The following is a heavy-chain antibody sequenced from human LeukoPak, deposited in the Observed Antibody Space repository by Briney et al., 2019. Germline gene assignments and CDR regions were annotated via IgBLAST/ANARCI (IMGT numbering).Heavy chain of an antibody. CDR1: GFTFSSYA. D-gene: IGHD2-2*01. CDR2: ISYDGSNK. J-gene: IGHJ4*02. V-gene: IGHV3-30*04. CDR3: ARDPDCSSTSCYASLRGGTDY. Sequence: GRSLGLSCAASGFTFSSYAMHWVRQAPGKGLEWVAVISYDGSNKYYADSVKGRFTISRDNSKNTLYLQMNSLRAEDTAVYYCARDPDCSSTSCYASLRGGTDYWGQGALVTVSS.